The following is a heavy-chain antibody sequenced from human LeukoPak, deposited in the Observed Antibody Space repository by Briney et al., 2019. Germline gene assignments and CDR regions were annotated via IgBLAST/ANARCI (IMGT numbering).Heavy chain of an antibody. CDR3: ARPISVVVTWDAFDI. Sequence: PGGSLRLSCAASGFTFSSYWMSWVRQAPGKGLEWVANIKQDGSEKYYVDSVKGRFTISRDNAKNSLYLQMNSLRAEDTAIYYCARPISVVVTWDAFDIWGQGTMVTVSS. CDR1: GFTFSSYW. V-gene: IGHV3-7*01. J-gene: IGHJ3*02. CDR2: IKQDGSEK. D-gene: IGHD3-22*01.